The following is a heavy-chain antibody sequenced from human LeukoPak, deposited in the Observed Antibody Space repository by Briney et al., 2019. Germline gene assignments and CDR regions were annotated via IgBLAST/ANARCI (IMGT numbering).Heavy chain of an antibody. D-gene: IGHD3-10*01. V-gene: IGHV1-2*02. CDR1: GYTFTGYY. CDR3: ARVSYYYGSGMSPNFDY. Sequence: ASVKVSCKASGYTFTGYYMHWVQQAPGQGLEWMGWINPNSGGTNYAQKFQGRVTMTRDTSISTAYMELSRLRSDDTAVYYCARVSYYYGSGMSPNFDYWGQGTLVTVSS. CDR2: INPNSGGT. J-gene: IGHJ4*02.